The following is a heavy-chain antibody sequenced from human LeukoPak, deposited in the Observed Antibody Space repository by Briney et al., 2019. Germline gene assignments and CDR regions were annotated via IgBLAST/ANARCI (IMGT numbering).Heavy chain of an antibody. Sequence: PGGSLRLSCAASGFTFSSYWMSWVRQAPGKGLEWVANIKQDGSEKYYVDSVKGRFTISRDNAKNSLYLQMNSLRAEDMAVYYCARDPAADYYDSSGYFDYWGQGTLVTVSS. CDR1: GFTFSSYW. V-gene: IGHV3-7*01. D-gene: IGHD3-22*01. J-gene: IGHJ4*02. CDR3: ARDPAADYYDSSGYFDY. CDR2: IKQDGSEK.